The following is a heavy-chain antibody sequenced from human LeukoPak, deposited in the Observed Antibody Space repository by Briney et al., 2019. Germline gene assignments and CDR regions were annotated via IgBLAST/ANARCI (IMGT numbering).Heavy chain of an antibody. D-gene: IGHD6-19*01. J-gene: IGHJ4*02. CDR3: AKELGAGISGAFDY. CDR1: GFTFGTYW. CDR2: INSDGGTT. V-gene: IGHV3-74*01. Sequence: PGGSLRLSCGASGFTFGTYWMHWVRQAPGKGLVWVSGINSDGGTTTYADSVKGRFTISRDNAKNSLYLQMNSLRAEDMALYYCAKELGAGISGAFDYWGQGTLVTVSS.